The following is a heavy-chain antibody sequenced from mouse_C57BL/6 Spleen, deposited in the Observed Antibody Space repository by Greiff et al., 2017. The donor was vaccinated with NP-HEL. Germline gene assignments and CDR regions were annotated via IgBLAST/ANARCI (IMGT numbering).Heavy chain of an antibody. Sequence: EVKLMESGPGLVKPSQSLSLTCSVTGYSITSGYYWNWIRQFPGNKLEWMGYISYDGSNNYNPSLKNRISITRDTSKNQFFLKLNSVTTEDTATYYCARGDYYEDFDYWGQGTTLTVSS. CDR2: ISYDGSN. CDR1: GYSITSGYY. J-gene: IGHJ2*01. CDR3: ARGDYYEDFDY. V-gene: IGHV3-6*01. D-gene: IGHD1-1*01.